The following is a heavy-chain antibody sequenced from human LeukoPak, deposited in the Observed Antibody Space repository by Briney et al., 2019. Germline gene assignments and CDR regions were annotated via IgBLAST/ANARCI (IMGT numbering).Heavy chain of an antibody. CDR3: ARALRGHYYDSSGYYYYFDY. Sequence: SETLSLTCTVSGGSISSYYWSWIRQPPGKGLEWIGYIYYSGSTNYNPSLKSRVTISVDTSKNQFSLKLSSVTAADTAVYYCARALRGHYYDSSGYYYYFDYWGREPWSPSPQ. V-gene: IGHV4-59*01. CDR1: GGSISSYY. CDR2: IYYSGST. D-gene: IGHD3-22*01. J-gene: IGHJ4*02.